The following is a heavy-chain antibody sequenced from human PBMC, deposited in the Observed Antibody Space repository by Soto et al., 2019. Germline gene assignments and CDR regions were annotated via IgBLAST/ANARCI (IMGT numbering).Heavy chain of an antibody. CDR3: ARGYSGSYYSVWNGFDY. J-gene: IGHJ4*02. CDR1: GGTFSSYA. CDR2: IIPIFGTA. D-gene: IGHD1-26*01. V-gene: IGHV1-69*06. Sequence: QVQLVQSGAEVKKPGSSVKVSCKASGGTFSSYAISWVRQAPGQGLEWMGGIIPIFGTANYAQKFQGRVTITADKSTSTAYMERSSLRSEDTAEYYCARGYSGSYYSVWNGFDYWGQGTLVTVSS.